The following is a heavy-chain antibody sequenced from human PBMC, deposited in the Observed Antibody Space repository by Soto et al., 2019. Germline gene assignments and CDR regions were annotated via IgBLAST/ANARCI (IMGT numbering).Heavy chain of an antibody. Sequence: QVQLVESGGGVVQPGRSLRLSCAASGFTFSSYGMHWVRQAPGKGLEWVAVIWYDGSNKYYTDSVKGRFTISRDNSKNTLYLQMNSLRAEDTAVYYCARDAHCSGGSCYLTRYYWSPADYWGQGTLVTVSS. CDR1: GFTFSSYG. J-gene: IGHJ4*02. V-gene: IGHV3-33*01. D-gene: IGHD2-15*01. CDR2: IWYDGSNK. CDR3: ARDAHCSGGSCYLTRYYWSPADY.